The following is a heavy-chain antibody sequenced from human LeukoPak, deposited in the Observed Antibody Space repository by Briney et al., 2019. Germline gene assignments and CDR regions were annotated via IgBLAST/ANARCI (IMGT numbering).Heavy chain of an antibody. D-gene: IGHD2-2*01. CDR2: INPNSGGT. V-gene: IGHV1-2*02. CDR3: ARDIVVVPAAMRADWVDY. Sequence: ASVKVSCKASGYTFTGYYMHWVRQAPRQGLEWMGWINPNSGGTNYAQKFQGRVTMTRDTSISTAYMELSRLRSDDTAVYYCARDIVVVPAAMRADWVDYWGQGTLVTVSS. CDR1: GYTFTGYY. J-gene: IGHJ4*02.